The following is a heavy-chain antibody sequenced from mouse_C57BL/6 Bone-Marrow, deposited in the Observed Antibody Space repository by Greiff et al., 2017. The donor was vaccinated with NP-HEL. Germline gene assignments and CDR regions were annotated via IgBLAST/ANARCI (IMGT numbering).Heavy chain of an antibody. D-gene: IGHD2-3*01. CDR3: ARGWLSLDY. CDR2: ISYDGSN. Sequence: EVKLEESGPGLVKPSQSLSLTCSVTGYSITSGYYWNWIRQFPGNKLEWMGYISYDGSNNYNPSLKNRISITRDTSKNQFFLKLNSVTTEDTATYYCARGWLSLDYWGQGTTLTVSS. CDR1: GYSITSGYY. J-gene: IGHJ2*01. V-gene: IGHV3-6*01.